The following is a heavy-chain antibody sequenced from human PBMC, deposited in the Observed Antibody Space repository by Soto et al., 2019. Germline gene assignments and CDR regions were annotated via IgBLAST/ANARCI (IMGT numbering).Heavy chain of an antibody. V-gene: IGHV3-23*01. Sequence: VGSLRLSCAASGFTFSSYAMSWVRQAPGKGLEWVSAISGSGGSTYYADSVKGRFTISRDNSKNTLYLQMNSLRAEDTAVYYCAKKTKQLVLLHFDYWGQGTLVTVSS. CDR1: GFTFSSYA. CDR2: ISGSGGST. J-gene: IGHJ4*02. D-gene: IGHD6-13*01. CDR3: AKKTKQLVLLHFDY.